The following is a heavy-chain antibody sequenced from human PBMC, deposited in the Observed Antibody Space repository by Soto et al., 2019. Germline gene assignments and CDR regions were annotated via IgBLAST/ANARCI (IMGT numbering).Heavy chain of an antibody. CDR2: IIPIFGTA. Sequence: GQGLEWMGGIIPIFGTANYAQKFQGRVTITADESTSTAYMELSSLRSEDTAVYYCARKKDSSGYYSFDYWGQGTLVTV. CDR3: ARKKDSSGYYSFDY. D-gene: IGHD3-22*01. J-gene: IGHJ4*02. V-gene: IGHV1-69*01.